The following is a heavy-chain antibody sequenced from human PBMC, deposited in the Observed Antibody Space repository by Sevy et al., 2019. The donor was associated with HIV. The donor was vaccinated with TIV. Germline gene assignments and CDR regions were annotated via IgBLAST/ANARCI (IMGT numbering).Heavy chain of an antibody. V-gene: IGHV3-7*01. CDR1: GFTFSANW. D-gene: IGHD3-16*01. CDR3: AHETFGRFES. CDR2: IKADGSDK. Sequence: GGSLRLSCAASGFTFSANWMNWVRQAPGKGLEWVANIKADGSDKQYVDSVEGRFTISRDNAKNVLFLQTNSLRVEDTAVYYCAHETFGRFESWGEGTLVSVSS. J-gene: IGHJ4*02.